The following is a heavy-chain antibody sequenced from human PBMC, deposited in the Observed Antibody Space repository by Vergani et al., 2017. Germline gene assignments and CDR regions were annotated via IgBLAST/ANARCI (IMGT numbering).Heavy chain of an antibody. CDR2: IHYSENT. J-gene: IGHJ5*02. Sequence: QVQLQESGPGLVKSSETLSLTCSVSFDSIRNLYCNWIRQPPGKGLEWIRSIHYSENTNYNPSLNTRVTISVDTSKNQFSLTLTSVTAADTAVYYCASDTHSGQRADRWGQGLLVTVTS. D-gene: IGHD6-19*01. CDR1: FDSIRNLY. CDR3: ASDTHSGQRADR. V-gene: IGHV4-59*11.